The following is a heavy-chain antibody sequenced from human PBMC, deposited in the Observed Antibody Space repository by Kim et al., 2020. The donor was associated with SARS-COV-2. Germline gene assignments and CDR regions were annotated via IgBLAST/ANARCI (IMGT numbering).Heavy chain of an antibody. J-gene: IGHJ4*02. Sequence: ASVKVSCKASGYTFTSYSMHWVRQAPGQGLEWMGIINPSGGSTSYAQKFQGRVTMTRDTSTSTVYMELSSLRSEDTAVYYCARDPRRTYDSSGYPMYYFNYWGQGTLVTFSS. D-gene: IGHD3-22*01. CDR2: INPSGGST. CDR3: ARDPRRTYDSSGYPMYYFNY. V-gene: IGHV1-46*01. CDR1: GYTFTSYS.